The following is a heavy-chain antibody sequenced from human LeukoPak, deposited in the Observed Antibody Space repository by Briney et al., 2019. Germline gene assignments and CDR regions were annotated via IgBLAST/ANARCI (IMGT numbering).Heavy chain of an antibody. Sequence: SETLSLTCALYGGSLSVYYWSCIRPPPGKGLEWIGELNHSGSTNYNPPLQSRVTISVHTSKHQISLNLNSVTAADTAVYYCARGGGLGGAATDYNWFDPWGEGTLVTVSS. V-gene: IGHV4-34*01. D-gene: IGHD2-15*01. J-gene: IGHJ5*02. CDR2: LNHSGST. CDR1: GGSLSVYY. CDR3: ARGGGLGGAATDYNWFDP.